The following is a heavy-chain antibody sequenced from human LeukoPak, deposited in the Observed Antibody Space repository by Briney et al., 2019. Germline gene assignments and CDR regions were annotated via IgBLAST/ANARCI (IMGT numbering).Heavy chain of an antibody. J-gene: IGHJ4*02. Sequence: SVKVSCKASGGTFSSYAISWVRQAPGQGLEWMGGIIPIFGTANYAQEFQGRVTITRDTSASTAYMELSSLRSEDMAVYYCARGPYYYDSSGYFLDYWGQGTLVTVSS. V-gene: IGHV1-69*05. CDR3: ARGPYYYDSSGYFLDY. CDR1: GGTFSSYA. D-gene: IGHD3-22*01. CDR2: IIPIFGTA.